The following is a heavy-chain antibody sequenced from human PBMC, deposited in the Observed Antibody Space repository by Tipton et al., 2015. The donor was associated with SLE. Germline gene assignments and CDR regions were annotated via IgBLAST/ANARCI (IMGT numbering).Heavy chain of an antibody. CDR1: GGSISSSDYY. V-gene: IGHV4-61*08. D-gene: IGHD6-13*01. CDR2: IYYSGST. Sequence: TLSLTCTVSGGSISSSDYYWIWIRQHPGKGLEWIGYIYYSGSTNYNPPLKSRVTISVDTSKNQFSLKLSSVTAADTAVYYCARSAGYGSSWAHFDYWGQGTLVTVSS. CDR3: ARSAGYGSSWAHFDY. J-gene: IGHJ4*02.